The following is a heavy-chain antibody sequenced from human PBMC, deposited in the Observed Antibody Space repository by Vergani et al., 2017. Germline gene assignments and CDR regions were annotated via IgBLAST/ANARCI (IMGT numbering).Heavy chain of an antibody. V-gene: IGHV4-59*01. CDR2: VEDSGYF. CDR1: GGSLSGYY. Sequence: QVQLQESGPGLVRPSETLSLTCTVSGGSLSGYYWNWIRQTPGEGLEWIGYVEDSGYFNYNPSLKTRVSMSSDISNNQFSLMLSSVTVADTAVYYCARSIVSRNPPDYFDNWGQGTLVTVSS. CDR3: ARSIVSRNPPDYFDN. D-gene: IGHD1-14*01. J-gene: IGHJ4*02.